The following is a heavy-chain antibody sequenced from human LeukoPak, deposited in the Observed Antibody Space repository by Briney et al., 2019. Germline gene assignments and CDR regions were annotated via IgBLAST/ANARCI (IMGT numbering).Heavy chain of an antibody. CDR3: ATDGAGFDT. CDR2: INIGGTNT. V-gene: IGHV3-11*01. Sequence: KSGGSLRLSCAASGFTFNDYYVSWIRQAPGKGLEWLSYINIGGTNTHYADSVKGRFTISRDNAKKSLYLEMNNLRAEDTAVYYCATDGAGFDTWGQGVLVTVSS. CDR1: GFTFNDYY. J-gene: IGHJ5*02.